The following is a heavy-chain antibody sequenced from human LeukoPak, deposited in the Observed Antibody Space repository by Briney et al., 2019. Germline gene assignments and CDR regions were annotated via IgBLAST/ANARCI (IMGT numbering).Heavy chain of an antibody. J-gene: IGHJ5*02. CDR3: ARGHSSSWYSSPWFDP. CDR1: GGSISRGGYS. Sequence: PSETLSLSCAGSGGSISRGGYSWSWLRQPPGKRLEWIGYIYYSWSTYYNPSLKSRVTISVDTSKNQFSLKLSSVTAADTAVYYCARGHSSSWYSSPWFDPRGQGTLVTVSS. D-gene: IGHD6-13*01. CDR2: IYYSWST. V-gene: IGHV4-30-4*07.